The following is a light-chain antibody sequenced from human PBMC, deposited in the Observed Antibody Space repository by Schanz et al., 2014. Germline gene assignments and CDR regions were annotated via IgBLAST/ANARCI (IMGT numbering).Light chain of an antibody. CDR1: TSNIGSNV. CDR3: AAWDDSLSGSV. CDR2: AND. Sequence: QSVLTQPPSASGTPGQTVTISSSGSTSNIGSNVVNWYQHLPGTAPKLLIYANDQRPSGVPDRFSGSKSGTSASLAISGLRSEYEADYYCAAWDDSLSGSVFGGGTKLTVL. J-gene: IGLJ3*02. V-gene: IGLV1-47*02.